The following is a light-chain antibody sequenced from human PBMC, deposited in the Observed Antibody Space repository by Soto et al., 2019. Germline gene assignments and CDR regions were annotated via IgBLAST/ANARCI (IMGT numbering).Light chain of an antibody. J-gene: IGKJ2*01. CDR2: DAS. CDR1: QSISSF. V-gene: IGKV3-11*01. Sequence: EIVLTQSPATLSSSPGERATLSCRASQSISSFLNWYQHKPGQAPRLLIYDASKRATGIPARFSGSGSGTYFTLTSSSLEAEYFGVYCCQQRRTSYTFGQGTRLEIK. CDR3: QQRRTSYT.